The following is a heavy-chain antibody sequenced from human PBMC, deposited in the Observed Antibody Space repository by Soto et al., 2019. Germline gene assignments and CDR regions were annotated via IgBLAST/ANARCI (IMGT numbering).Heavy chain of an antibody. J-gene: IGHJ4*02. CDR2: ISGHNGNT. CDR3: ARGPMTTVSSTAFY. Sequence: QVQLVQSGAEVKKPGASVTVSCKASGYAFSNYGITWVRQAPGQGLEWMGWISGHNGNTNYAQKLQGRVTLTKDTSTSTAYMELRSLGSDDTAVYYCARGPMTTVSSTAFYWGQGTLLTVSS. V-gene: IGHV1-18*01. D-gene: IGHD4-17*01. CDR1: GYAFSNYG.